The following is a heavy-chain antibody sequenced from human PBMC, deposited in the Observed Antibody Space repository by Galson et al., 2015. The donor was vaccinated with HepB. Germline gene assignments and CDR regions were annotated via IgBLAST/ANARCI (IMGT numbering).Heavy chain of an antibody. V-gene: IGHV3-30*04. CDR3: ARDPFAYSGGH. D-gene: IGHD2-15*01. Sequence: SLRLSCAASGFTFSSYAMHWVRQAPGKGLEWVGVISYDGSNKYYADSVKGRFTISRDNSKNTLYLQMNSLRAEDTAVYYCARDPFAYSGGHWGQGTLVTVSS. CDR1: GFTFSSYA. CDR2: ISYDGSNK. J-gene: IGHJ1*01.